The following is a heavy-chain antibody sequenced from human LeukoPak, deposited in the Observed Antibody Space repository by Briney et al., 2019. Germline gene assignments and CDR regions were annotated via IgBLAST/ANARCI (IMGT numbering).Heavy chain of an antibody. V-gene: IGHV4-4*07. CDR1: GGSITGSH. Sequence: SETLSLTCTVSGGSITGSHWSWLRQAAGKGLEWIGRIYSSGTTNYNPSLKSRVTMSLDTSKNQFSLRLSSMTAADTAVYYCARGAYSFDYWGQGTLVTVSS. J-gene: IGHJ4*02. CDR2: IYSSGTT. CDR3: ARGAYSFDY.